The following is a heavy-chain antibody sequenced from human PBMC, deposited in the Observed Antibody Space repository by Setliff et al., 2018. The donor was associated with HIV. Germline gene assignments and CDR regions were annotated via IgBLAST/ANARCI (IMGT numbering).Heavy chain of an antibody. CDR2: TSSSSSYI. J-gene: IGHJ3*02. Sequence: GGSLRLSCAASGFTFSSYTMNWVRQAPGKGLEWVSSTSSSSSYIYYADSVKGRFTISRDNAKNSLYLQMNSLRAEDTAVYYCARDYQQWLPDAFVIWGQGTMVTVSS. CDR3: ARDYQQWLPDAFVI. CDR1: GFTFSSYT. V-gene: IGHV3-21*01. D-gene: IGHD6-19*01.